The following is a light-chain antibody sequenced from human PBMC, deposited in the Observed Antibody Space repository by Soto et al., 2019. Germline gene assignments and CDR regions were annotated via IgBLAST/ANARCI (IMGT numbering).Light chain of an antibody. CDR3: QQYGSSPRT. V-gene: IGKV3-20*01. Sequence: EIVLTQSPGTLSLSPGERATLSCRASQSVYRSYLAWYQQKPGQAPRLLIYGASSRATGIPDRFGGSGSGTDFTLTISRLEPEDFAVYYCQQYGSSPRTFGQGTMLEIK. J-gene: IGKJ1*01. CDR2: GAS. CDR1: QSVYRSY.